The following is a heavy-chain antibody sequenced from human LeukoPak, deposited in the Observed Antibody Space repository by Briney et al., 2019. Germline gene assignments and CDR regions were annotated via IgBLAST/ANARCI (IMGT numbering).Heavy chain of an antibody. CDR1: GGSFSGYY. Sequence: PSETLSLTCAVYGGSFSGYYWSWIRQPPGKGLEWIGEINHSGSTNYNPSLKSRVTISVDTSKNQFSLKLSSVTAADTAVYYCARHVAYRVGATILYRGTHGGLDYWGQGTLVTVSS. J-gene: IGHJ4*02. CDR2: INHSGST. CDR3: ARHVAYRVGATILYRGTHGGLDY. D-gene: IGHD1-26*01. V-gene: IGHV4-34*01.